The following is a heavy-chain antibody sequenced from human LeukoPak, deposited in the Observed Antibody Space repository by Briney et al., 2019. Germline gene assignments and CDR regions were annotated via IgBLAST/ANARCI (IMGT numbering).Heavy chain of an antibody. CDR2: IRSKANSYAT. V-gene: IGHV3-73*01. D-gene: IGHD4-17*01. Sequence: PGGSLKLSCAASGFTFSGSAMHWVRQASGKGLEWVGRIRSKANSYATAYAASVKGRFTISRDDSKNTAYLQMNSLKTEDTAVYYCTRHGTDYGDYLYWGQGTLVTVSS. J-gene: IGHJ4*02. CDR1: GFTFSGSA. CDR3: TRHGTDYGDYLY.